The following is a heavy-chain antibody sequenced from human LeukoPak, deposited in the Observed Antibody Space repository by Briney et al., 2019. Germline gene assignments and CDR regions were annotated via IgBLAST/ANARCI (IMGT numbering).Heavy chain of an antibody. CDR3: ARASNPGRHAFDI. CDR1: GYTFTSYG. D-gene: IGHD2-8*01. J-gene: IGHJ3*02. V-gene: IGHV1-18*01. Sequence: ASVKVSCKASGYTFTSYGISWVRQAPGQGLEWMGWISVYNGDTHSSQTLQGRVTMTTDTSASTAYMELRSLRSDDTAVYYCARASNPGRHAFDIWGQETMVTVSS. CDR2: ISVYNGDT.